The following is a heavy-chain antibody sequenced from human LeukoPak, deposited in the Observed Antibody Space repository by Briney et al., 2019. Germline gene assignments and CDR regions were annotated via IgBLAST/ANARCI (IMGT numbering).Heavy chain of an antibody. V-gene: IGHV3-23*01. CDR2: ISGSGGST. CDR1: GFTFSRNW. Sequence: PGGSLRLSCAASGFTFSRNWMSWRRQAPGKGLEGVSAISGSGGSTYYADSVKGRFTISRDNSKNTLYLQMNSLRAEDTAVYYCAKPAGIGYFDYWGQGTLVTVSS. CDR3: AKPAGIGYFDY. J-gene: IGHJ4*02.